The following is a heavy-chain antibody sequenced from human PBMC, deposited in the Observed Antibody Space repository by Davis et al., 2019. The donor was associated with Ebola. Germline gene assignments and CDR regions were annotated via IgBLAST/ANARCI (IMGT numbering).Heavy chain of an antibody. CDR1: GFTFTSSA. CDR3: ASLIGNNWYYFDY. Sequence: AASVKVSCKASGFTFTSSAVQWVRQARGQRLEWIGWIVVGSGNTNYAQKFQERVTITRDMSTSTAYMELSSLTSEDTAVYYCASLIGNNWYYFDYWGQGTLVTVSS. D-gene: IGHD1-1*01. V-gene: IGHV1-58*01. CDR2: IVVGSGNT. J-gene: IGHJ4*02.